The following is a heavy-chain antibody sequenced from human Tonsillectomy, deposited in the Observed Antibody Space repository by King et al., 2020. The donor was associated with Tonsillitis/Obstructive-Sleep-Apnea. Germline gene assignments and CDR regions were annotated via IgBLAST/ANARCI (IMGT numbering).Heavy chain of an antibody. J-gene: IGHJ4*02. D-gene: IGHD3-3*01. CDR3: ARSTMFGVVITPLYFDS. V-gene: IGHV4-34*01. CDR2: INHSGST. Sequence: VQLQQWGTGLLKPSETLSLTCAVYGGSFSGYYWSLIRQPPGKGLEWIAEINHSGSTNYTPSLTSRVSTSVDTSKNQFSLNLRSVTAADTAIYYCARSTMFGVVITPLYFDSWGQGTLVTVSS. CDR1: GGSFSGYY.